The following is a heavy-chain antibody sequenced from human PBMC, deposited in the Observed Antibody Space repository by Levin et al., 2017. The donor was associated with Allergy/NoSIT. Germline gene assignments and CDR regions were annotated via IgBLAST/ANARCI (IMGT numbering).Heavy chain of an antibody. CDR1: GFTFSSYG. D-gene: IGHD3-10*01. Sequence: SCAASGFTFSSYGMHWVRQAPGKGLEWVAVISYDGSNKYYADSVKGRFTISRDNSKNTLYLQMNSLRAEDTAVYYCAKNGHGSGSYYLAGFWGQGTLVTVSS. CDR2: ISYDGSNK. CDR3: AKNGHGSGSYYLAGF. J-gene: IGHJ4*02. V-gene: IGHV3-30*18.